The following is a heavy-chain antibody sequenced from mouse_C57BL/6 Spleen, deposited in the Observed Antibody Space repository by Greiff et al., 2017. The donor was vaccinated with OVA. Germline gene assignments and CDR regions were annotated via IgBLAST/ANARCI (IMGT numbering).Heavy chain of an antibody. Sequence: EVQGVESGAGLVKPGGSLKLSCAASGFTFSSYAMSWVRQTPEKRLEWVAYISSGGDYIYYADTVKGRFTISRDNARNTLYLQMSSLKSEDTAMYYCTRETTVVAKRYFDVWGTGTTVTVSS. J-gene: IGHJ1*03. CDR2: ISSGGDYI. CDR3: TRETTVVAKRYFDV. CDR1: GFTFSSYA. D-gene: IGHD1-1*01. V-gene: IGHV5-9-1*02.